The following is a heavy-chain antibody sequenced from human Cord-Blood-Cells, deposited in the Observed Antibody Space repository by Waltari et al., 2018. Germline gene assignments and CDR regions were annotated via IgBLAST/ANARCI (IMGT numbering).Heavy chain of an antibody. J-gene: IGHJ4*02. CDR3: AKGPSSTSDFDY. V-gene: IGHV3-30*18. CDR1: GFTFSSYG. Sequence: QVQLVESGGGVVQLGGSLRLSCAASGFTFSSYGMHWFRQAPGEGLEWVAVISYDGSNKYYADSVKGRFTISRDNSKNTLYLQMNSLRAEDTAVYYCAKGPSSTSDFDYWGQGTLVTVSS. CDR2: ISYDGSNK. D-gene: IGHD2-2*01.